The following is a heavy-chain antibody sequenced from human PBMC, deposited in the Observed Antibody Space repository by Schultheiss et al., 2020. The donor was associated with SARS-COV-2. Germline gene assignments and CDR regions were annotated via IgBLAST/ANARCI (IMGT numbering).Heavy chain of an antibody. V-gene: IGHV3-30-3*01. J-gene: IGHJ4*02. D-gene: IGHD3-16*01. CDR1: GFTFSSYA. CDR3: AKGPQFTLIRFWTIDY. CDR2: ISYDGSNK. Sequence: GESLKISCAASGFTFSSYAMHWVRQAPGKGLEWVAVISYDGSNKYYADSVKGRFTISRDNSKNTLYLQMNSLKTEDTAVYYCAKGPQFTLIRFWTIDYWGQGTLVTVSS.